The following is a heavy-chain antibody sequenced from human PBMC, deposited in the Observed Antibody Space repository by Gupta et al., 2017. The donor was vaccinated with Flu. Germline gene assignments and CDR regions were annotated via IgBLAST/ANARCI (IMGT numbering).Heavy chain of an antibody. Sequence: QVQLHQWGAGLLKPSETLSLTCAVYGGSFSNYWWSWIRQSPEKGLEWIGEINDGGDTNYNPSLESRVTISIDISKNQFSLKLSSVTAGDTAVYYCAREWELHDYWGQGTLVTVS. V-gene: IGHV4-34*01. CDR3: AREWELHDY. CDR2: INDGGDT. CDR1: GGSFSNYW. D-gene: IGHD1-26*01. J-gene: IGHJ4*02.